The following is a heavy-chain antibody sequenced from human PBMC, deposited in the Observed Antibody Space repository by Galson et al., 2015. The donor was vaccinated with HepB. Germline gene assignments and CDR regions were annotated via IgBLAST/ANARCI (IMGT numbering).Heavy chain of an antibody. V-gene: IGHV1-18*01. D-gene: IGHD6-13*01. Sequence: SVKVSCKASGYTFTSYGISWVRQAPGQGLEWMGWISAYNGNTNYAQKFQGRVTMITDTSTSTAYLELRSLLSDDTAVYYCARDHSWAAAGTSNWFDPWGQGTLVIVSS. J-gene: IGHJ5*02. CDR2: ISAYNGNT. CDR1: GYTFTSYG. CDR3: ARDHSWAAAGTSNWFDP.